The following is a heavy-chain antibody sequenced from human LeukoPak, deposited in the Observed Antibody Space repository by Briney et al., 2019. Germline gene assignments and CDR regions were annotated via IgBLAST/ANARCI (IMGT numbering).Heavy chain of an antibody. J-gene: IGHJ4*02. D-gene: IGHD2-21*02. Sequence: SVKVSCKXSGGTFSSYAISWVRQAPGQGLEWMGGIIPIFGTANYAQKFQGRVTITTDESTSTVYMELSSLRSEDTAVYYCARGPSLVVVTAIPFDYWGQGTLVTVSS. CDR3: ARGPSLVVVTAIPFDY. V-gene: IGHV1-69*05. CDR2: IIPIFGTA. CDR1: GGTFSSYA.